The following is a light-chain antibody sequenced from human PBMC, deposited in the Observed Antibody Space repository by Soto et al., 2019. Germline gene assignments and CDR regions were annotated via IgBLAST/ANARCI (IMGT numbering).Light chain of an antibody. CDR1: QSVSSNY. Sequence: EIVLTQSPGTLSLSPGERATLSCRASQSVSSNYLALYQQKPGQAPRLLIYGASSRATGIPDRFSGSGSGTDFTLTISRREPEDFAVYYCQPYGGSPFTFGPGTKVDF. J-gene: IGKJ3*01. CDR2: GAS. CDR3: QPYGGSPFT. V-gene: IGKV3-20*01.